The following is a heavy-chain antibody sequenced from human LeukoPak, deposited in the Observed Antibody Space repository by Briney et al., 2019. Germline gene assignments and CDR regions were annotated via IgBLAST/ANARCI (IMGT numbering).Heavy chain of an antibody. CDR2: IKQEGSEK. CDR1: GFSFGSYW. J-gene: IGHJ4*02. Sequence: GGSLRLSCAASGFSFGSYWMSWVRQAPGKGLEWVANIKQEGSEKYYADSVKGRFTISRDNAKNSLNLQMNSLRAEDTAVYYCARDEGYCTNGVCESPGDYWGQGTLVTVSS. V-gene: IGHV3-7*01. CDR3: ARDEGYCTNGVCESPGDY. D-gene: IGHD2-8*01.